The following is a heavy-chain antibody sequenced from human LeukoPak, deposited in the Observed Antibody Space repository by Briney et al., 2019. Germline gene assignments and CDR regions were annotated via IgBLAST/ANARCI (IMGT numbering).Heavy chain of an antibody. Sequence: GRSLRLSCAASGFTFSSYGMHWVRQAPGKGLEWVAVISCDGSNKYYADSVKGRFTISRDNSKNTLYLQMNSLRAEDTAVYYCANGLPFDYWGQGTLVTVSS. CDR1: GFTFSSYG. D-gene: IGHD5-18*01. CDR3: ANGLPFDY. J-gene: IGHJ4*02. V-gene: IGHV3-30*18. CDR2: ISCDGSNK.